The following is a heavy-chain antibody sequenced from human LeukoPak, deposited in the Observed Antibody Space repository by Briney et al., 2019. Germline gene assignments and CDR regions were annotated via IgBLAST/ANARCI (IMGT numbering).Heavy chain of an antibody. V-gene: IGHV3-23*01. CDR1: GFIFSSYT. CDR2: ITGSGGNT. J-gene: IGHJ6*02. D-gene: IGHD6-13*01. Sequence: GGSLRLSCAASGFIFSSYTMSWVRQAPGKGLEWVSVITGSGGNTYYADSVKGRFTISKDNSKNTVYLQMSSLRVDDTAVYYCAKAASSSWPSYYYGMDVWGQGTTVTVSS. CDR3: AKAASSSWPSYYYGMDV.